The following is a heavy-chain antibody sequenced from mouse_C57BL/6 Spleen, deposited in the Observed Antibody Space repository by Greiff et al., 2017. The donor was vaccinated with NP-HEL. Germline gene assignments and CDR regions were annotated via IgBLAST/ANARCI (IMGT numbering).Heavy chain of an antibody. CDR1: GYTFTSYT. CDR2: INPSSGYT. J-gene: IGHJ1*03. D-gene: IGHD1-1*01. CDR3: ARGRSDYYDGYFDV. Sequence: QVQLQQSGAELARPGASVKMSCKASGYTFTSYTMHWVKQRPGQGLEWIGYINPSSGYTKYIQKFKDKATLTADKSSSTAYMQLSSLTAEDSAVYYCARGRSDYYDGYFDVWGTGTTVTVSS. V-gene: IGHV1-4*01.